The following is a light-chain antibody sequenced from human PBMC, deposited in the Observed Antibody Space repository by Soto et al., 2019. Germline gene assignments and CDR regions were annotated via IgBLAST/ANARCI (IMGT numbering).Light chain of an antibody. CDR3: CSFAGGHTGV. CDR2: EVK. CDR1: NSDIGNYNF. V-gene: IGLV2-23*02. J-gene: IGLJ3*02. Sequence: QSALTQPASVSGSPGQSITISCTGTNSDIGNYNFVSWYQQHPGKAPKLMISEVKKRPSGVSNRFSGSKSGNTASLTISGLQTEDEADYSCCSFAGGHTGVFGGGTQLTVL.